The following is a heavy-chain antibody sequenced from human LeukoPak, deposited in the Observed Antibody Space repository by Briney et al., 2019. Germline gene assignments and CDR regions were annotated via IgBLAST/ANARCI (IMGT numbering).Heavy chain of an antibody. CDR3: ARDGQGALSYYGMDV. D-gene: IGHD1-26*01. J-gene: IGHJ6*02. CDR1: GGSISSYY. Sequence: SETLSLTCTASGGSISSYYWSWIRQPPGKGLEWIGYIYYSGSTNYNPSLKSRVTISVDTSKNQFSLKLSSVTAADTAVYYCARDGQGALSYYGMDVWGQGTTVTVSS. CDR2: IYYSGST. V-gene: IGHV4-59*01.